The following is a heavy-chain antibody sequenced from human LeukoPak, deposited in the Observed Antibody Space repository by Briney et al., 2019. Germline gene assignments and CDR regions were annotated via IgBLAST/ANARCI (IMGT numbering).Heavy chain of an antibody. D-gene: IGHD3-22*01. CDR1: GFTFSSYS. J-gene: IGHJ3*02. V-gene: IGHV3-48*01. Sequence: GGSLRLSCAASGFTFSSYSMNWVRQAPGKGLEWVSYISSSSSTIYYADSVKGRFTISRDNAKNSLYVQMNSLRAEDTAVYYCARDHHRRLYDSQARDTFDIWGQGTMVTVSS. CDR2: ISSSSSTI. CDR3: ARDHHRRLYDSQARDTFDI.